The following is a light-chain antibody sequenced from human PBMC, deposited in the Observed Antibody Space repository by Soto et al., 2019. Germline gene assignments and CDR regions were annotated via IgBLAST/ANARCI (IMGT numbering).Light chain of an antibody. Sequence: QPVLTQPPSVSGAPGQRVTISCTGSSSNIGAGYGVHWYQQLPGAAPKLLIYGNTNRPSGVPDRISGSQSGTSASLAITGLQAEDEADYYCAAWDDSLSGYVFGTGTKVTVL. V-gene: IGLV1-40*01. J-gene: IGLJ1*01. CDR2: GNT. CDR1: SSNIGAGYG. CDR3: AAWDDSLSGYV.